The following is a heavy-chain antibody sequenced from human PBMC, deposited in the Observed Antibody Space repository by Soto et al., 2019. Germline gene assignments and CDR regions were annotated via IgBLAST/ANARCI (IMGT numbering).Heavy chain of an antibody. Sequence: GASVKVSCKASGGTFSSYAISWVRQAPGQGLGWMGGIIPIFGTANYAQKFQGRVTITADESTSTAYMELSSLRSEDTAVYYCARAVTGTTNPYYYGMDVWGQGTTVTVSS. CDR3: ARAVTGTTNPYYYGMDV. D-gene: IGHD1-7*01. CDR1: GGTFSSYA. J-gene: IGHJ6*02. V-gene: IGHV1-69*13. CDR2: IIPIFGTA.